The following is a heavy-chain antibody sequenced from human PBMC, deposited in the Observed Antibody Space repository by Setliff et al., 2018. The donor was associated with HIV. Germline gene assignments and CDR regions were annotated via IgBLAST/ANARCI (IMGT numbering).Heavy chain of an antibody. V-gene: IGHV1-3*04. CDR1: GYTFSQYP. Sequence: GASVKVSCKASGYTFSQYPMHWVRQAPGQRPEWMGLINTGNGNTKYSQKFQDRVTITRDTSADTVYMELNSLRSEDTAVYYCARDRCNSVSCYLYNWFDPWGQGTLVTVSS. D-gene: IGHD2-2*01. CDR2: INTGNGNT. CDR3: ARDRCNSVSCYLYNWFDP. J-gene: IGHJ5*02.